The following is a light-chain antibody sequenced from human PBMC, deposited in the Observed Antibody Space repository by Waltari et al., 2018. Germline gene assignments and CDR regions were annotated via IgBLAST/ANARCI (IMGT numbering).Light chain of an antibody. V-gene: IGKV2-30*02. CDR1: QSLAHSDGNTY. CDR2: YAS. Sequence: DVVMTQSPLSLSVTLGQPASISCRSRQSLAHSDGNTYLNWFHQRPGQSPRRLIYYASNRDSGVPDRFSGRGSGTDFTLEISRVEAEDVGIYYCMQGSHWPPWTFGQGTKVEIK. CDR3: MQGSHWPPWT. J-gene: IGKJ1*01.